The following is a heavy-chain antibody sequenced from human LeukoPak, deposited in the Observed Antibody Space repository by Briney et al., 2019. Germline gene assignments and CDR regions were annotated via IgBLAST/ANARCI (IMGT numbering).Heavy chain of an antibody. CDR3: ARDIIDYGVTSGGFDY. D-gene: IGHD4-23*01. CDR2: ITSNGGST. CDR1: AFTSSTYA. V-gene: IGHV3-64*02. J-gene: IGHJ4*02. Sequence: GGSLRLSCAASAFTSSTYAMHCVRQAPGEGLEYVSSITSNGGSTYYTDSVKGRITISRDKSKNTLYLQMGSLRPEDMGVYYCARDIIDYGVTSGGFDYWGRGTLVTVSS.